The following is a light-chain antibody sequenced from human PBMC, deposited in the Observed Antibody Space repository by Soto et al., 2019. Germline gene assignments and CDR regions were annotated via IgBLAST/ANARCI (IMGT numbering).Light chain of an antibody. Sequence: DVQITQSPSTLSGAVVDRFTSTCPASQTISSWCAWYQQKPGNAPKLLIYKASTLKSGVTSSFSGSGSGTAFNPHTSSMQHADFATYYCQQRYSNNLTFGQGTRREIK. V-gene: IGKV1-5*03. CDR1: QTISSW. CDR3: QQRYSNNLT. J-gene: IGKJ5*01. CDR2: KAS.